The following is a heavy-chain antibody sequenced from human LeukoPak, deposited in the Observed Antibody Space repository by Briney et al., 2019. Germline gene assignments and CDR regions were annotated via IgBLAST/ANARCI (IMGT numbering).Heavy chain of an antibody. CDR1: GGSISSGGYY. Sequence: SETLSLTCTVSGGSISSGGYYWSWIRQHPGKGLEWIGYIYYSGSTYYNPSLKSRVTISVDTSKNQFSLKLSSVTAADTAVYYCARDSRGEQLVRYYYYGMDVWGQGTTVTVSS. V-gene: IGHV4-61*08. CDR2: IYYSGST. CDR3: ARDSRGEQLVRYYYYGMDV. J-gene: IGHJ6*02. D-gene: IGHD6-13*01.